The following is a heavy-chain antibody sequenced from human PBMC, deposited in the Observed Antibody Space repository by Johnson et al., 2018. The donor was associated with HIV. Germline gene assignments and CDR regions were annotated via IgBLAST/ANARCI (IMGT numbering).Heavy chain of an antibody. CDR2: IGSAGDT. J-gene: IGHJ3*02. V-gene: IGHV3-13*01. D-gene: IGHD1-26*01. Sequence: VQLVESGGGLVQPGGSPRLSCAASGFTFSSYDMHWVRQTTGKGLEWVSAIGSAGDTYYPGSVKGRFTISRENAKNSLYLQMNSLRAEDTAVYYCARDRSIVGALDAFDIWGQGTMVTVSS. CDR3: ARDRSIVGALDAFDI. CDR1: GFTFSSYD.